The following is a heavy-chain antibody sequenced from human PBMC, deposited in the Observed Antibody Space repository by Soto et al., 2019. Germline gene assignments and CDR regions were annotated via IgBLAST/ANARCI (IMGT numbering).Heavy chain of an antibody. J-gene: IGHJ6*02. V-gene: IGHV1-8*01. D-gene: IGHD5-12*01. Sequence: ASVKVSCKASGYTFTSYDINWVRQATGQGLEWMGWMNPNSGNTGYAQKFQGRVTMTRNTSTSTVYMELSSLRSDDTAVYYCARCGPLAATTGPDYYYYYGMDVWGQGTTVTVSS. CDR3: ARCGPLAATTGPDYYYYYGMDV. CDR2: MNPNSGNT. CDR1: GYTFTSYD.